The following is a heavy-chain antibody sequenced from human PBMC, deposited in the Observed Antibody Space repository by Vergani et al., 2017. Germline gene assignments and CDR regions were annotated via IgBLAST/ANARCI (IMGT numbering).Heavy chain of an antibody. CDR2: IIWNSGSI. D-gene: IGHD5-12*01. J-gene: IGHJ4*02. Sequence: EVQLVESGGGLVQPGRSLRLSCAASGFTFDAYAMHWVRQAPGKGLEWVSGIIWNSGSIGYAVSVKGRFTISRDNAKNSLYLQMNSLRADDTALYYRAKDMTVATINGGNHFDYWGQGSLVTLSS. V-gene: IGHV3-9*01. CDR3: AKDMTVATINGGNHFDY. CDR1: GFTFDAYA.